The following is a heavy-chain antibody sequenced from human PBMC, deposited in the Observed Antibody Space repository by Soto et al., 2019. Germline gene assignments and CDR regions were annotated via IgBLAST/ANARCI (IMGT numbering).Heavy chain of an antibody. CDR1: GYSLTSGYH. CDR2: IYHSGTT. J-gene: IGHJ4*02. V-gene: IGHV4-38-2*01. CDR3: VRVYGRSSCFFDS. D-gene: IGHD6-6*01. Sequence: ETLSLTCGVSGYSLTSGYHWGWIRQPPGKGLEWIGTIYHSGTTYYNPSLMSRVTMSVDTSKNQFSLKVTSATAADTAVYFCVRVYGRSSCFFDSWGQGTLVTVSS.